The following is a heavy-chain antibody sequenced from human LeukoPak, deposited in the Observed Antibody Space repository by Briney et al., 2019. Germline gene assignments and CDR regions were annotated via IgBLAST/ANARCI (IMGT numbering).Heavy chain of an antibody. J-gene: IGHJ4*02. Sequence: SETLSLTCSVSDGSINSDTYYWGWIRQPPGKGLEWIASIYSGGNTFHNPSLKSRVTISLDTSKNQFSLKLTSVTAADTAVYYCARDQRSLFDVWGQGSLAIVSS. V-gene: IGHV4-39*07. CDR2: IYSGGNT. CDR1: DGSINSDTYY. CDR3: ARDQRSLFDV. D-gene: IGHD1-26*01.